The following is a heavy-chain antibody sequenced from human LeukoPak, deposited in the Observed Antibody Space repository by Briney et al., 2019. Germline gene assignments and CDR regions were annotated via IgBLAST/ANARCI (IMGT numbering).Heavy chain of an antibody. V-gene: IGHV3-23*01. Sequence: QTGGSLRLSCVASGFTFSTYGMSWVRQAPGKGLEWVSAISGSGGSTYYADSVKGRFTISRDNSKNTLYLQMNSLRAEDTAVYYCTRALIAYYDILTGYSGFDYWGLGTLVTVSS. CDR2: ISGSGGST. D-gene: IGHD3-9*01. J-gene: IGHJ4*02. CDR1: GFTFSTYG. CDR3: TRALIAYYDILTGYSGFDY.